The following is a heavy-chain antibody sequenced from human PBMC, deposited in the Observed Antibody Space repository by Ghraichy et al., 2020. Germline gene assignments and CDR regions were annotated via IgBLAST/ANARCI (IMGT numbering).Heavy chain of an antibody. J-gene: IGHJ6*02. D-gene: IGHD6-19*01. CDR3: ARGRWSSGWYNYYYYGMDV. V-gene: IGHV4-34*01. CDR1: GGSFSGYH. CDR2: INHSGST. Sequence: SETLSLTCAVYGGSFSGYHWSWIRQPPGKGLEWIGEINHSGSTNYNPSLKSRVTISVDTSKNQFSLKLSSVTAADTAVYYCARGRWSSGWYNYYYYGMDVWGQGTTVTVSS.